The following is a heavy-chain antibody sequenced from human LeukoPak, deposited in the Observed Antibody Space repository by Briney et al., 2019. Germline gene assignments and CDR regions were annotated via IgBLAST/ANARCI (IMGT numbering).Heavy chain of an antibody. V-gene: IGHV4-59*02. CDR3: ARIFYSSNIDY. CDR2: IYNTGGT. J-gene: IGHJ4*02. D-gene: IGHD6-19*01. Sequence: PSETLSLTCSVSGGSVSSYYWSWLRQSPGKGLEWIGFIYNTGGTYYNPSLNSRATISVDTSKNHFSLKLSSVTAADTAVYYCARIFYSSNIDYWGQGTLVTVSS. CDR1: GGSVSSYY.